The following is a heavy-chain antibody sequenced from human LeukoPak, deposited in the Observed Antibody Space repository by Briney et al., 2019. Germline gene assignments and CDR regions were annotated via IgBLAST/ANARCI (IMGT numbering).Heavy chain of an antibody. V-gene: IGHV4-30-4*01. D-gene: IGHD3-10*01. Sequence: SETLSLTCTVSGGSISSGDYYWSWIRQPPGKGLEWIGYIYYSGSTYYNPSPKSRVTISVDTSKNQFSLKLSSVTAADTAVYYCARDGGSMGGVHYYYYGMDVWGKGTTVTVSS. CDR1: GGSISSGDYY. CDR3: ARDGGSMGGVHYYYYGMDV. J-gene: IGHJ6*04. CDR2: IYYSGST.